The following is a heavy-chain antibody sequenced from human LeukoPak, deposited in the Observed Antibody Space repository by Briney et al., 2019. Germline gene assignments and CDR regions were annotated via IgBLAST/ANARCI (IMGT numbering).Heavy chain of an antibody. V-gene: IGHV3-23*01. D-gene: IGHD4-11*01. CDR3: AKYRPYSNPNYYYYYYMDV. CDR2: FSGSGGST. J-gene: IGHJ6*03. CDR1: GFTFSSYA. Sequence: GGSLRLSCAASGFTFSSYAMSWVRQAPGKGLEWVSAFSGSGGSTYYADSVKGRFTISRDNSKNTLYLQMNSLRAEDTAVYYCAKYRPYSNPNYYYYYYMDVWGKGTTVTVSS.